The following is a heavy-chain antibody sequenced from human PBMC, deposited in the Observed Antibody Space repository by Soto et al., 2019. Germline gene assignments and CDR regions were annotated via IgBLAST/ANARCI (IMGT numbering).Heavy chain of an antibody. CDR1: GDSINSNYC. CDR2: IYYSGGT. CDR3: ARDTGWGLGY. J-gene: IGHJ4*02. V-gene: IGHV4-4*02. Sequence: QVQLQESGPGLVRPSGTLSLTCAVSGDSINSNYCWTWVRQPPGKGLEWIAEIYYSGGTSYNPSLKSRVTISMDKSKIQFSQNLTSVTAADTAMYYCARDTGWGLGYWGQGTLVTVSS. D-gene: IGHD6-19*01.